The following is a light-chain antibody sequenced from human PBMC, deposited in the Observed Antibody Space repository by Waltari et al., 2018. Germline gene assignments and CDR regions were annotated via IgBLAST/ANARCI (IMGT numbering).Light chain of an antibody. CDR2: DKD. CDR3: GTWDSSLTAGHVV. V-gene: IGLV1-51*01. Sequence: QSVLTQPPSVSAAPGQKVTISCAGSSSNIGNNYVSWYQQLPGTAPKVLIYDKDHRPSGSPDRFSGSKSGTSATLGITGLQTGDEADYYCGTWDSSLTAGHVVFGGGTKLTVL. CDR1: SSNIGNNY. J-gene: IGLJ2*01.